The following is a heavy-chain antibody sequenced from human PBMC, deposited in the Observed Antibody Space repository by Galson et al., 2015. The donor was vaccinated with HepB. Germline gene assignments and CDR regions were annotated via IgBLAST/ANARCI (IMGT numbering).Heavy chain of an antibody. CDR2: IIPIFGTA. CDR1: GGTFSSYA. D-gene: IGHD1-7*01. V-gene: IGHV1-69*13. J-gene: IGHJ6*03. Sequence: SVKVSCKASGGTFSSYAISWVRQAPGQGLEWMGGIIPIFGTANYAQKFQGRVTITADESTSTAYMELSSLRSEDTAVYYCASALPRDNWNYVGYYYYMDGWGKGTTGTVSS. CDR3: ASALPRDNWNYVGYYYYMDG.